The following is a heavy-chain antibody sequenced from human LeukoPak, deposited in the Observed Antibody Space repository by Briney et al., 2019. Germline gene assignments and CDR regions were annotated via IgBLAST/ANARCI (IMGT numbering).Heavy chain of an antibody. CDR3: ARPLGRSTVDWFDP. D-gene: IGHD4-23*01. J-gene: IGHJ5*02. CDR1: GYTFTSYG. Sequence: ASVKVSCKASGYTFTSYGISWVRQSPGQGLEWMGWISAYNGNTNYAQKLQGRVTMTTDTSTSTAYMELRSLRSDDTAVYYCARPLGRSTVDWFDPWGQGTLVTVSS. CDR2: ISAYNGNT. V-gene: IGHV1-18*01.